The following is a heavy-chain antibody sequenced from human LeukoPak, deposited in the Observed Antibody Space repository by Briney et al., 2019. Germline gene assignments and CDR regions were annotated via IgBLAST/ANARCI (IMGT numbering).Heavy chain of an antibody. D-gene: IGHD6-19*01. CDR2: IYYSGST. Sequence: SETLSLTCTVSGGSISSYYWSWIRQPPGKGLEWIGYIYYSGSTNYNPSLKSRVTISVDTSKNQFSLKLSSVTAADTAVYYCARNNRYSSTLTLDYWGQGTLVTVSS. J-gene: IGHJ4*02. V-gene: IGHV4-59*01. CDR3: ARNNRYSSTLTLDY. CDR1: GGSISSYY.